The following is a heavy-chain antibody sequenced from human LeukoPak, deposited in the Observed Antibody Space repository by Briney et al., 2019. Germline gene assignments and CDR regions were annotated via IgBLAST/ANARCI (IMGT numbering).Heavy chain of an antibody. V-gene: IGHV1-69*04. CDR2: IIPILGIA. Sequence: SVKVSCEASGGTFSSYAISWVRQAPGQGLEWMGRIIPILGIANYAQKFQGRVTITADKSTSTAYMELSSLRSEDTAVYYCASRSIGQDYYYGMDVWGQGTTVTVSS. CDR1: GGTFSSYA. D-gene: IGHD3-16*01. J-gene: IGHJ6*02. CDR3: ASRSIGQDYYYGMDV.